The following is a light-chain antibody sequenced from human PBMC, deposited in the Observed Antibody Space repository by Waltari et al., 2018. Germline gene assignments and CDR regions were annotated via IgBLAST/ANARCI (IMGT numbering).Light chain of an antibody. CDR1: KLGDKY. CDR2: QDS. J-gene: IGLJ3*02. Sequence: SYELTQPPSVSVSTGQTAIITCSGDKLGDKYACWYQQKPGQSPVLVIYQDSKRPSGIPERFSGTSAGNTATLTLGATQAKDGGDYCCLAWDSSACVFGGGTKLAVL. CDR3: LAWDSSACV. V-gene: IGLV3-1*01.